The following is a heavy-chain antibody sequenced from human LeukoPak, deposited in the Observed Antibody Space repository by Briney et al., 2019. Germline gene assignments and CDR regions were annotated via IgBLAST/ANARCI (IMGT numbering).Heavy chain of an antibody. D-gene: IGHD3-10*01. CDR1: GDSLSSYY. J-gene: IGHJ5*01. Sequence: SETLSLTCTVSGDSLSSYYWNWIRQPPGKRLEWIGHIYYSGTTNYNPSLKSRVTMSVDSSRNQFSLKLGSVTAADTAVYYCAREAFSSGIEELDSWGQGTLVTVSS. V-gene: IGHV4-59*12. CDR2: IYYSGTT. CDR3: AREAFSSGIEELDS.